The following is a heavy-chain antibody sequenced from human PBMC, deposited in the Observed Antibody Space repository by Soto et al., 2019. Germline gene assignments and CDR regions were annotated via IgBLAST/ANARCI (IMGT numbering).Heavy chain of an antibody. CDR2: IIPILGIA. D-gene: IGHD6-19*01. CDR1: GGTFSSYT. CDR3: ARARGAVAGSDY. Sequence: QVQLVQSGAEVKKPGSSVKVSCKASGGTFSSYTISWVRQAPGQGLEWMGRIIPILGIANYAQKFQGRVTITADKSTSTAYMEVSSLRSEDTAVYYCARARGAVAGSDYWGQGTLVTVSS. J-gene: IGHJ4*02. V-gene: IGHV1-69*02.